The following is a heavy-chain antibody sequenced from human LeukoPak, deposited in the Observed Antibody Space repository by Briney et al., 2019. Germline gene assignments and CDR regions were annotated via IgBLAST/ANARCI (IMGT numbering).Heavy chain of an antibody. Sequence: GGSLRLSCAASGFTFDDYAMHWVRQAPGKGLEWVSLISWDGGSTYYADSVKGRFTISRDNSKNSLYLQMNSLRAEDTALYYCAKGTPYYDFWSGSGGSGAFDIWGQGTMVTVSS. CDR2: ISWDGGST. V-gene: IGHV3-43D*03. J-gene: IGHJ3*02. CDR3: AKGTPYYDFWSGSGGSGAFDI. D-gene: IGHD3-3*01. CDR1: GFTFDDYA.